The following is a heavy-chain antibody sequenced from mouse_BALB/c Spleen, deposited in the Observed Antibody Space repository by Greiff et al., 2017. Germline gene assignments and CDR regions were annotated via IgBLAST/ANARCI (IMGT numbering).Heavy chain of an antibody. D-gene: IGHD2-14*01. J-gene: IGHJ4*01. CDR1: GFSLTGYG. CDR3: ASGYDLYAMDY. V-gene: IGHV2-6-7*01. Sequence: VKLMESGPGLVAPSQSLSTTCTVSGFSLTGYGVNWVRQPPGKGLEWLGMIWGDGSTDYNSALKSRLSISKDNSKSQVFLKMNSLQTDDTARYYCASGYDLYAMDYWGQGTSVTVSS. CDR2: IWGDGST.